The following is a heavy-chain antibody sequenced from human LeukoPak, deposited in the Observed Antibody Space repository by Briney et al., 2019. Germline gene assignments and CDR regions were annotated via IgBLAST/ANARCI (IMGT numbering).Heavy chain of an antibody. J-gene: IGHJ6*02. CDR1: GFTFSSYT. Sequence: PGGSLRLSCAASGFTFSSYTIHWVRQAPGKGLEWLAVISYDGSNKYYADSVKGRFTISRDNSKNTLYLQMNSLRAEDTAVYYCARDLYVGYCSGGSCSSGMDVWGQGTTVTVSS. CDR2: ISYDGSNK. CDR3: ARDLYVGYCSGGSCSSGMDV. D-gene: IGHD2-15*01. V-gene: IGHV3-30-3*01.